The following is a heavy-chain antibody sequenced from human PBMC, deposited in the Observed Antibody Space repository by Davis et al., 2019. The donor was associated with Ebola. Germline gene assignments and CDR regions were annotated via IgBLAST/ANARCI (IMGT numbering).Heavy chain of an antibody. V-gene: IGHV3-7*01. D-gene: IGHD2-2*01. CDR2: IKQDGSEK. CDR1: GFTFSSYW. CDR3: ARDYCSSTSCPPTLDY. Sequence: PGGSLRLSCAASGFTFSSYWMSWVRQAPGKGLEWVANIKQDGSEKYYVDSVKGRFTISRDNAKNSLYLQMNSLRAEDTAVYYCARDYCSSTSCPPTLDYWGQGTLVTVSS. J-gene: IGHJ4*02.